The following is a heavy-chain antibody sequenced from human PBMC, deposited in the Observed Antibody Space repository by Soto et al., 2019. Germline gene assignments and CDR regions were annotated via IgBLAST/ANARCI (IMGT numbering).Heavy chain of an antibody. D-gene: IGHD3-16*01. V-gene: IGHV3-21*06. CDR1: GFMFSAYT. CDR2: ISDDSSYI. Sequence: GGSLRLSCAASGFMFSAYTMNWVRQAPGKGLEWLSSISDDSSYIDYADSLRGRFTVSRDNAGNSLYLQIDSLGVEDTAVYYCATPYYFNHWGPGTLVTVSS. J-gene: IGHJ1*01. CDR3: ATPYYFNH.